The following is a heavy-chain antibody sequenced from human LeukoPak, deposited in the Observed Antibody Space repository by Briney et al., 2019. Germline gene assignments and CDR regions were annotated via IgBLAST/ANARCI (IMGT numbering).Heavy chain of an antibody. Sequence: PGGSLRLACAASGFTFSSYGMHWVGQAPGKGLEGVSFIRYDGSNKYYADSVKGRFTISRDNSKNTLYLQMNSLRAEDTAVYYCAKDPAYYDSREYYFDYWGQGTLVTVSS. CDR1: GFTFSSYG. CDR3: AKDPAYYDSREYYFDY. CDR2: IRYDGSNK. J-gene: IGHJ4*02. V-gene: IGHV3-30*02. D-gene: IGHD3-22*01.